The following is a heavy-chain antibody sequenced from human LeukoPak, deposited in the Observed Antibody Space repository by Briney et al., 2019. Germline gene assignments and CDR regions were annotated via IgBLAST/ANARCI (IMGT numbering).Heavy chain of an antibody. Sequence: GRSLRLSYAASGFTFSSYGMHWVRQAPGKGLEWVAVISYDGSNKYYADSVKGRFNISRDNSKNTLYLQMNSLRAEDTAVYYCAKDAGYSYVLIYGMDVWGQGTTVTVSS. CDR1: GFTFSSYG. D-gene: IGHD5-18*01. CDR2: ISYDGSNK. CDR3: AKDAGYSYVLIYGMDV. V-gene: IGHV3-30*18. J-gene: IGHJ6*02.